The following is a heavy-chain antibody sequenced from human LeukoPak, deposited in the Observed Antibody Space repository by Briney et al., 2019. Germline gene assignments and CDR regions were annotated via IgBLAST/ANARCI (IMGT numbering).Heavy chain of an antibody. D-gene: IGHD2-2*01. J-gene: IGHJ4*02. CDR1: GYAFTSYA. V-gene: IGHV1-3*01. CDR2: ISAGNGNT. CDR3: ARDWGYQLLAY. Sequence: ASVKVSCKASGYAFTSYAIQWVRQAPGQRLDWMGWISAGNGNTKYSQKFQGRVTITRDTSATTAYMELSSLRSEDTAVYYCARDWGYQLLAYWGQGTLVTVSS.